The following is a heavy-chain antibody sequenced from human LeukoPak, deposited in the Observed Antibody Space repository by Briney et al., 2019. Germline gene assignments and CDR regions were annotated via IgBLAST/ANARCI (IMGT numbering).Heavy chain of an antibody. CDR3: AKDYNDGSGSYWKN. V-gene: IGHV3-21*04. Sequence: PGGSLRLSCAASGFTFSSYSMNWVRQAPGKGLEWVSSISSSSSYIYYADSVKGRFTISRDNSKNTLYLQMNSLRAEDTAVYYCAKDYNDGSGSYWKNWGQGTLVTVSS. J-gene: IGHJ4*02. D-gene: IGHD3-10*01. CDR2: ISSSSSYI. CDR1: GFTFSSYS.